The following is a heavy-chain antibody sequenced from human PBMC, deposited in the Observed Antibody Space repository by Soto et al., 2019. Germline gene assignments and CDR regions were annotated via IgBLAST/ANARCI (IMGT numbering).Heavy chain of an antibody. Sequence: VQLVESGGGVVQPGRSLRLSCAASGFTFSSYGMHWVRQAPGKGLEWVAVIWYDGSNKYYADSVKGRFAISRDNSKNTLYLQMNSLRAEDTAVYYCARDLNDFVDNWGQGTLVTVSS. V-gene: IGHV3-33*01. CDR2: IWYDGSNK. D-gene: IGHD3-3*01. J-gene: IGHJ4*02. CDR3: ARDLNDFVDN. CDR1: GFTFSSYG.